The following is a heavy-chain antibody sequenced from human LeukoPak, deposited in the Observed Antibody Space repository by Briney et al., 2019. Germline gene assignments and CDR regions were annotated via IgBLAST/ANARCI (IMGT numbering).Heavy chain of an antibody. D-gene: IGHD5-18*01. J-gene: IGHJ4*02. CDR2: IIPIFGTA. V-gene: IGHV1-69*13. CDR1: GGTFSSYA. Sequence: ASVKVSCKASGGTFSSYAISWVRQAPGQGLEWMGGIIPIFGTANYAQKFQGRVTITADESTSTAYMELSSLRSEDTAVYYCATGGPRLAHVDTAMVSPSVNYYFDYWGQGTLVTVSS. CDR3: ATGGPRLAHVDTAMVSPSVNYYFDY.